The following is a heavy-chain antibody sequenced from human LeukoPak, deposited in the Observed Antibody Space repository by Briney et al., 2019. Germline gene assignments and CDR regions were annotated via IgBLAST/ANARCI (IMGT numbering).Heavy chain of an antibody. V-gene: IGHV1-18*01. Sequence: ASVKVSCKVSGYTLTELSMHWVRQAPGQGLEWMGWISAYNGNTNYAQKLQGRVTMTTDTSTSTAYMELRSLRSDDTAVYYCVRVPSSGVLFDYWGQGTLVTVSS. J-gene: IGHJ4*02. CDR2: ISAYNGNT. CDR1: GYTLTELS. D-gene: IGHD3-10*01. CDR3: VRVPSSGVLFDY.